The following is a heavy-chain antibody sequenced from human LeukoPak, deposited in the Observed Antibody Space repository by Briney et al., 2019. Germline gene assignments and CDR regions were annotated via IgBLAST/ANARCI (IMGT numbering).Heavy chain of an antibody. J-gene: IGHJ3*02. CDR1: GGSISSSSYY. V-gene: IGHV4-39*01. CDR3: ATTLYSGSYYRPGGTFDI. Sequence: SETLSLTCTVSGGSISSSSYYWGWIRQPPGKGLEWIGSIYYSGSTYYNPSLKSRVTISVDTSKNQFSLKLSSVTAADTAVYYCATTLYSGSYYRPGGTFDIWGQGTMVTVSS. CDR2: IYYSGST. D-gene: IGHD1-26*01.